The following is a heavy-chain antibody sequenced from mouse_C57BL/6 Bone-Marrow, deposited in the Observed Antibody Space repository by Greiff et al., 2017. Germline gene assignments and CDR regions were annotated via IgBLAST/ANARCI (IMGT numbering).Heavy chain of an antibody. D-gene: IGHD1-1*01. CDR1: GFTFSDYY. CDR2: INYDGSSN. V-gene: IGHV5-16*01. Sequence: EVKLMESEGGLVQPGSSMKLSCTASGFTFSDYYMAWVRQVPEKGLEWVANINYDGSSNYYLDSLKSRFIISRDNAKNILYLQMSSLKSEDTATYYCARDRGYGSSYVGGYWYFDVWGTGTTVTVSS. J-gene: IGHJ1*03. CDR3: ARDRGYGSSYVGGYWYFDV.